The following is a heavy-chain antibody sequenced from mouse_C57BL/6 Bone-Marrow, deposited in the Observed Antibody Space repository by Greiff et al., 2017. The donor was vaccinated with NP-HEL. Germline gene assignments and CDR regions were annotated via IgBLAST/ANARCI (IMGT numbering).Heavy chain of an antibody. J-gene: IGHJ1*03. Sequence: QVQLQQSGPELVKPGASVKISCKASGYAFSSSWMNWVKQRPGKGLEWIGRIYPGDGDTNYNGKFKGKATLTADKSSSTAYMQLSSLTSEDSAVYFCAKPHYYGSSFHVWGTGTTVTVSS. D-gene: IGHD1-1*01. CDR3: AKPHYYGSSFHV. V-gene: IGHV1-82*01. CDR2: IYPGDGDT. CDR1: GYAFSSSW.